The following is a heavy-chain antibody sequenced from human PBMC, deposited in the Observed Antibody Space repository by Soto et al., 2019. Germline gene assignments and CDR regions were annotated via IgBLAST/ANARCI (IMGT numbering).Heavy chain of an antibody. CDR2: ISGSGGST. Sequence: GSLLLSCAASGFTFSSYAMSWVRQAPGKGLEWVSAISGSGGSTYYADSVKGRFTISRDNSKNTLYLQMNSLRAEDTAVYYCAKDKVCSSTSCYLDYWGQGTLVTVSS. V-gene: IGHV3-23*01. D-gene: IGHD2-2*01. J-gene: IGHJ4*02. CDR1: GFTFSSYA. CDR3: AKDKVCSSTSCYLDY.